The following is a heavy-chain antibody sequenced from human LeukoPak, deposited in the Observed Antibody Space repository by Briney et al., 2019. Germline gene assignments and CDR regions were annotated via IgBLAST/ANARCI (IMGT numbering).Heavy chain of an antibody. J-gene: IGHJ4*02. CDR2: IGTAGDT. D-gene: IGHD1-7*01. Sequence: PRASLRLSCAASGFIFSNYDMHWVRQATGKGLEWVSAIGTAGDTYYPGSVRGRFTMSRENAKNSLYLQMNSLTAGDTAVYYCARGTNTHFDYWGQGILVTVSS. CDR1: GFIFSNYD. V-gene: IGHV3-13*04. CDR3: ARGTNTHFDY.